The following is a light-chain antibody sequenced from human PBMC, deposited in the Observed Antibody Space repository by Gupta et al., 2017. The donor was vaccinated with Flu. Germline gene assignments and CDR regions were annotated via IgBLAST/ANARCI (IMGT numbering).Light chain of an antibody. CDR2: GAS. CDR3: QQYYEWFRT. CDR1: QNIGSN. Sequence: EIEMTQSPATLSVSPGERATLSCRASQNIGSNLAWYQLKPGQAPRLLIYGASSRAATTPVRFSGSGSGTEFSLTISSLQSEDSAIYFCQQYYEWFRTFGRGTRLDIK. V-gene: IGKV3-15*01. J-gene: IGKJ2*01.